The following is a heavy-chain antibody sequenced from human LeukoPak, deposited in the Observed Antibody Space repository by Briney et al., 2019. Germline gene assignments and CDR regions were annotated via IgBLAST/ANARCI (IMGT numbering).Heavy chain of an antibody. Sequence: PGGSLRLSCAASGFTFSSYDMHWVRQATGKGLEWVSAIGTAGDTYYPDSVKGRFTISRENAKNSLYLQMNSLRAGDTAVYFCASHGYYGSGSYCHHWGQGTLVSVSS. CDR1: GFTFSSYD. V-gene: IGHV3-13*04. CDR2: IGTAGDT. J-gene: IGHJ4*02. CDR3: ASHGYYGSGSYCHH. D-gene: IGHD3-10*01.